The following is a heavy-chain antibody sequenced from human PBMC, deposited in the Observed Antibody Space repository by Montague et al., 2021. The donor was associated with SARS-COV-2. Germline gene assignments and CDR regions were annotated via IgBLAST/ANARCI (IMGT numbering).Heavy chain of an antibody. V-gene: IGHV4-61*01. CDR2: MYYTGYT. D-gene: IGHD6-6*01. CDR1: GASVASGNFY. Sequence: SETLSLICTVSGASVASGNFYWSWIRQPPGKGLEWIGYMYYTGYTNYNPSLEGRVTMPVDPSKNQFSLTLTSVTAADTAVYYCARSRANVPSRPGFDYWGQGALVTVSS. J-gene: IGHJ4*02. CDR3: ARSRANVPSRPGFDY.